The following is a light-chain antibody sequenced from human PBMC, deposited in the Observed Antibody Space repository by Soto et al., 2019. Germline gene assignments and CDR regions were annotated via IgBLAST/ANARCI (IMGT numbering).Light chain of an antibody. V-gene: IGKV3-20*01. CDR1: QSLHSNF. CDR2: SAS. J-gene: IGKJ2*01. CDR3: QKYDTYPLT. Sequence: EIVLAQFPGTLSLSPGERATLSCRASQSLHSNFLVWYQQKPGQAPRLLISSASRRATGIPDRFSGSGSGTDFTLTISRLDPEDFAVYYCQKYDTYPLTFGQGTKLESK.